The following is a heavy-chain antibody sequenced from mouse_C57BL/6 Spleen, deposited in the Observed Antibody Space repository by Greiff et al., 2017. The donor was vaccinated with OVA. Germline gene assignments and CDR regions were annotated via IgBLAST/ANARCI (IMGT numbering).Heavy chain of an antibody. V-gene: IGHV1-64*01. J-gene: IGHJ2*01. CDR3: ARDDYDDRENY. CDR2: IHPNSGST. Sequence: QVQLQQPGAELVKPGASVKLSCKASGCTFTSYWMHWVKQRPGQGLEWIGMIHPNSGSTNYNEKFKSKATLTVDKSSSTAYMQLSSLTSEDSAVYYCARDDYDDRENYWGQGTTLTVSS. D-gene: IGHD2-4*01. CDR1: GCTFTSYW.